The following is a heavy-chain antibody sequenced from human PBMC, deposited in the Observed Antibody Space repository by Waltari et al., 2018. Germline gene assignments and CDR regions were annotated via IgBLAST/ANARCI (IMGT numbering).Heavy chain of an antibody. CDR1: RFPFYHYA. D-gene: IGHD1-20*01. Sequence: EVQLLESGGDLVQPGGSLRLSCGVSRFPFYHYAINWFRRAPGTGLQWVAAITISDATYYADSVKGRFTISRDISKDTVYLQMNSLRAEDTAIYYCAKPFYNWDDPLDSWGQGTLVTVSS. CDR2: ITISDAT. J-gene: IGHJ4*02. V-gene: IGHV3-23*01. CDR3: AKPFYNWDDPLDS.